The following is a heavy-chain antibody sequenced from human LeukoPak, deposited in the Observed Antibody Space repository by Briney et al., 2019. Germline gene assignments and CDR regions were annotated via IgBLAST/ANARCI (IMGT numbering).Heavy chain of an antibody. J-gene: IGHJ4*02. Sequence: GSLRLSCAAPGFTFSTSWIHWVRQAPGKGLVWVSRINSDGSSTSYADSVKGRFTISRDNAKNTTHLQVNSLRAEDTAVYYCVRGVITPAGPFDIWGQGTLVTVSS. D-gene: IGHD6-13*01. CDR3: VRGVITPAGPFDI. CDR2: INSDGSST. CDR1: GFTFSTSW. V-gene: IGHV3-74*01.